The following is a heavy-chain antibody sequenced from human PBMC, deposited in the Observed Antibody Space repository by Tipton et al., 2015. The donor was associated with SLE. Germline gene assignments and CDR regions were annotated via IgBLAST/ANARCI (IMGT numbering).Heavy chain of an antibody. D-gene: IGHD4-17*01. CDR3: ARSGDGDALGY. Sequence: GLVKPSDTLSLTCAVYGGSFSGYYWSWIRQPPGKGLEWIGYIYHSGSTYYNPSLKSRVTISVDRSKNQFSLKLSSVTAADTAVYYCARSGDGDALGYWGQGTLVTVSS. CDR1: GGSFSGYY. J-gene: IGHJ4*02. V-gene: IGHV4-34*01. CDR2: IYHSGST.